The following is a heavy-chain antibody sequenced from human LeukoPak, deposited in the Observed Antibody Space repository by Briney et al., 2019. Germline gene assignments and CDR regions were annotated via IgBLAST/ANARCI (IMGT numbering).Heavy chain of an antibody. CDR3: SRVYTGSFSRALEY. Sequence: PGGSLRLSCAASGFTFSDYYMTWIRQAPGKGLEWAADISPSGITKYYTDSVKGRFTISRDNAKNSLYLQMNSLRVEDTAVYYRSRVYTGSFSRALEYWGGGALVTVSS. CDR2: ISPSGITK. V-gene: IGHV3-11*04. J-gene: IGHJ4*02. CDR1: GFTFSDYY. D-gene: IGHD1-26*01.